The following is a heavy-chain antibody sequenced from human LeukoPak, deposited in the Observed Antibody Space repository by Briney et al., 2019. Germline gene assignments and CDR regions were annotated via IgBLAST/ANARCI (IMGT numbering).Heavy chain of an antibody. J-gene: IGHJ5*02. Sequence: AAPVKVSCKASGYTFTSYGISWVRQAPGQGLEWMGWISVYKGNTNYAQKLTGRVTMTTDTSTSTAYMELRSLRSDDTAVYYCARASHYYGSGSYYDLLSGWFDPRGQGTLVTVSS. V-gene: IGHV1-18*04. CDR1: GYTFTSYG. D-gene: IGHD3-10*01. CDR2: ISVYKGNT. CDR3: ARASHYYGSGSYYDLLSGWFDP.